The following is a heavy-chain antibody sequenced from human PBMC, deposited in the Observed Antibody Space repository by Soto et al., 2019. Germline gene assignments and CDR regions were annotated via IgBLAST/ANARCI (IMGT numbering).Heavy chain of an antibody. Sequence: QVQLVQSGAEVKKPGSSVKVSCKASGGTFSSYAISWVRQAPGQGLEWMGGIIPIFGTANYAQKFQGRVTITAGESTSTAYMELSSLRSEDTAVYYCARARYCSGGSCYYYYGMDVWGQGTTVTVSS. CDR1: GGTFSSYA. CDR2: IIPIFGTA. J-gene: IGHJ6*01. D-gene: IGHD2-15*01. V-gene: IGHV1-69*01. CDR3: ARARYCSGGSCYYYYGMDV.